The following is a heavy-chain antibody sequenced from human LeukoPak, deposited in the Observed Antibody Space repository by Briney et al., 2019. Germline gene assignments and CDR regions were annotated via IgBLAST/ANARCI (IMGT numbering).Heavy chain of an antibody. J-gene: IGHJ4*02. CDR1: GFTFSDYY. D-gene: IGHD3-10*01. V-gene: IGHV3-11*01. CDR3: AKEGSALWFGELSYYFDY. CDR2: ISSSGSTI. Sequence: GGSLRLSCAASGFTFSDYYMSWIRQAPGKGLEWVSYISSSGSTIYYADSVKGRFTISRDNFKNTLYVQMNNLRADDTAVYYCAKEGSALWFGELSYYFDYWGQGTLVTVSS.